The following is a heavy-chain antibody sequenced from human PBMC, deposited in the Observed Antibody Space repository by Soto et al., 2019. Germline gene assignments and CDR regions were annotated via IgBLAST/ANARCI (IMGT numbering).Heavy chain of an antibody. D-gene: IGHD3-16*02. CDR2: INHSGST. V-gene: IGHV4-34*01. Sequence: QVQLPQWGAGLLKPSETLSLTCAVYGGSFSGYYWSWIRQPPGKGLEWIGEINHSGSTNYNPSLKSRVTISVDTSKNQFSLKLSSVTAADTAVYYCARVRTFGGVIVPGNWFDPWGQGTLVTVSS. CDR3: ARVRTFGGVIVPGNWFDP. J-gene: IGHJ5*02. CDR1: GGSFSGYY.